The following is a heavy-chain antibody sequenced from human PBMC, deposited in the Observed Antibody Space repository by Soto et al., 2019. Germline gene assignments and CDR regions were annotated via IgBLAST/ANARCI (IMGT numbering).Heavy chain of an antibody. CDR3: ARGLGRITILGVDPNWFDP. V-gene: IGHV3-30-3*01. CDR1: GFTFSSYA. D-gene: IGHD3-3*01. Sequence: QVQLVESGGGVVQPGRSLRLSCAASGFTFSSYAMHWVRQAPGKGLEWVAVISYDGSNKYYADSVKGRFTISRDNSKNXLXXQMNSLRAEDTAVYYCARGLGRITILGVDPNWFDPWGQGTLVTVSS. J-gene: IGHJ5*02. CDR2: ISYDGSNK.